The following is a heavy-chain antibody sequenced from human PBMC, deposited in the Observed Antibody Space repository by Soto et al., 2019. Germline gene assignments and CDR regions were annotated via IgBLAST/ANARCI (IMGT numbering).Heavy chain of an antibody. D-gene: IGHD6-19*01. V-gene: IGHV4-39*01. CDR3: ARQRTIAVAGGDQYYGMAV. CDR2: IYYSGST. J-gene: IGHJ6*02. CDR1: GGSISSSTHY. Sequence: SETLSLTCTVSGGSISSSTHYWAWIRQPPGKGLEWIGTIYYSGSTYYNPSLKSRLTISVDTSKNQFSLKLSSVTAAETAVYYCARQRTIAVAGGDQYYGMAVWGQGTTVTVSS.